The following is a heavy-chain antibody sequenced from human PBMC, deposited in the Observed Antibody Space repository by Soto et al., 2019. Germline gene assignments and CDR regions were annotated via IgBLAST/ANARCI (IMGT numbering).Heavy chain of an antibody. CDR2: ISYDGSNK. CDR3: ARMWGSGYPFDS. Sequence: QVQLVESGGGVVQPGRSLRLSCAASGFTFSSYAMHWVRQAPGKGLEWVAVISYDGSNKYYADSVKGRFTISRDNSKNTLYLQMNSLRAEDTAVYYCARMWGSGYPFDSWGQGTLVTVCS. V-gene: IGHV3-30-3*01. CDR1: GFTFSSYA. D-gene: IGHD3-3*01. J-gene: IGHJ4*02.